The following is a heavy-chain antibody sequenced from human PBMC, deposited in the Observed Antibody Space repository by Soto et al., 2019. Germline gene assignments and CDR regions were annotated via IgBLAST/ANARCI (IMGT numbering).Heavy chain of an antibody. J-gene: IGHJ4*02. V-gene: IGHV3-23*01. Sequence: EVQLLESGGNLVQPGGSLRLSCAASGFTFSSYAISWVRQAPGKGLEWVSAVDASGSYTYYSGSVKGRFTISRDNSRNTLFLQMNSLRADDTALYYCAKLVTSSSQYWGQRTLVTVSS. CDR3: AKLVTSSSQY. CDR2: VDASGSYT. D-gene: IGHD2-21*02. CDR1: GFTFSSYA.